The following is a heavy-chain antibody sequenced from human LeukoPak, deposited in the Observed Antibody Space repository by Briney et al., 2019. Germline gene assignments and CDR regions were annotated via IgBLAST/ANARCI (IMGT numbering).Heavy chain of an antibody. CDR3: ARDSSTYYYGSGSYCAY. CDR1: GYTFTSYG. CDR2: ISAYNGNT. V-gene: IGHV1-18*01. D-gene: IGHD3-10*01. J-gene: IGHJ4*02. Sequence: ASVKVSCKASGYTFTSYGISWVRQAPGQGLEWMGWISAYNGNTNYAQKLQGRVTMTTDTSTSTAYMELRSLRSDDTAVYYCARDSSTYYYGSGSYCAYWGQGTLVTVSS.